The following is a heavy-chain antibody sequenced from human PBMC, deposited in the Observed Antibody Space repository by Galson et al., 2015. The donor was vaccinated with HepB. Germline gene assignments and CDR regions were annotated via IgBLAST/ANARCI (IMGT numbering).Heavy chain of an antibody. J-gene: IGHJ3*02. CDR1: GGSISSLSYY. Sequence: ETLSLTCTVSGGSISSLSYYWVWIRQPPGKGLEWIGSIYYSGTTYYNPSPKSRVTMSVDTSKNQFSLKPSSLTAADTAVYYCARPQGVVGGPFLGSDPFNIWGQGTMVTVSS. V-gene: IGHV4-39*01. CDR3: ARPQGVVGGPFLGSDPFNI. CDR2: IYYSGTT. D-gene: IGHD2-15*01.